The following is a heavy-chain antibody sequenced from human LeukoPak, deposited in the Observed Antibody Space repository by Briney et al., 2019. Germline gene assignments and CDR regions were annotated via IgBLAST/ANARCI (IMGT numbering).Heavy chain of an antibody. CDR1: GFTFSSYG. CDR3: AKGWYSSSRGAFDI. J-gene: IGHJ3*02. V-gene: IGHV3-30*02. Sequence: GGSLRLSCAASGFTFSSYGMHWVRQAPGKGLEWVAFIRYDGSDKYYADSVKGRFTISRDNSKNTLYLQMNSLRAEDTAVYYCAKGWYSSSRGAFDIWGQGTMVTVSS. CDR2: IRYDGSDK. D-gene: IGHD6-13*01.